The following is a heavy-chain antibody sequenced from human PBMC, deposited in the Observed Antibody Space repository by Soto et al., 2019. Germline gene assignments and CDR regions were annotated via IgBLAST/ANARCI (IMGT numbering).Heavy chain of an antibody. J-gene: IGHJ6*02. D-gene: IGHD6-13*01. CDR1: GFTFSSYG. CDR2: ISYDGSNK. Sequence: GGSLRLSCAASGFTFSSYGMHWVRQAPGKGLEWVAVISYDGSNKYYADSVKGRFTISRDNSKNTLYLQMNSLRAEDTAVYYCAKPSRAAAGTVAGTDYYYYGMDVWGQGTTVTVSS. V-gene: IGHV3-30*18. CDR3: AKPSRAAAGTVAGTDYYYYGMDV.